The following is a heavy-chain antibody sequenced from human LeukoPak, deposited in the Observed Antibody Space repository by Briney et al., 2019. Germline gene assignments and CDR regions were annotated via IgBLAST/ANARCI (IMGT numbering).Heavy chain of an antibody. Sequence: PGGSLRLSCAASGFTFSSYNMNWVRQAPGKGLEWVSSISSSSGYIYYAESVMGRFTISRDNAKNTLYLQMNSLRAEDTAVYYCARGPSGYHNTGGQGTLVTVSS. CDR3: ARGPSGYHNT. V-gene: IGHV3-21*01. D-gene: IGHD5-12*01. J-gene: IGHJ4*02. CDR2: ISSSSGYI. CDR1: GFTFSSYN.